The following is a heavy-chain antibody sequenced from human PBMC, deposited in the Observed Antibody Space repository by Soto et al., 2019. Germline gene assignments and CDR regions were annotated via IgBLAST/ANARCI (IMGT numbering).Heavy chain of an antibody. CDR2: ISSNGGST. V-gene: IGHV3-64D*06. Sequence: GGSLRLSCSASGFTFSSYAMHWVRQAPGKGLEYVSAISSNGGSTYYADSVKGRFTISRDNSKNTLYLQMSSLRAEDTAVYYCVKASSSPSPRVFDYWGQGTLVTVSS. CDR1: GFTFSSYA. J-gene: IGHJ4*02. CDR3: VKASSSPSPRVFDY. D-gene: IGHD6-13*01.